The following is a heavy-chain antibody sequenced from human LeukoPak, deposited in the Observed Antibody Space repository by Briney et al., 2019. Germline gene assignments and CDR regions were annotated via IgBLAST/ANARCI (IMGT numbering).Heavy chain of an antibody. J-gene: IGHJ4*02. CDR2: IKPDGSGK. V-gene: IGHV3-7*01. CDR3: SSQPAVLDLDC. Sequence: GGSLRLSCAASGFAFSSYWMTWVRQAPGKGLEGVANIKPDGSGKNYVDSVKGRFTISRDNAKNSLYLQMRGLRVEDTAVYYCSSQPAVLDLDCWGQGALVTVSS. D-gene: IGHD2/OR15-2a*01. CDR1: GFAFSSYW.